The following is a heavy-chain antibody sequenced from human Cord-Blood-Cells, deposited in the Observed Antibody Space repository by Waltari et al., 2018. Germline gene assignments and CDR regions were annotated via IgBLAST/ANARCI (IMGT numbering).Heavy chain of an antibody. CDR1: GATFSSYA. Sequence: QVQLVQSGAEVKKPGSPVKVSCKASGATFSSYAISRVRTAPGQGLEWMGGIIPIFGTANYAQKFQGRVTITADESTSTAYMELSSLRSEDTAVYYCARAAVPAYYYYYYMDVWGKGTTVTVSS. V-gene: IGHV1-69*01. CDR3: ARAAVPAYYYYYYMDV. D-gene: IGHD2-2*01. J-gene: IGHJ6*03. CDR2: IIPIFGTA.